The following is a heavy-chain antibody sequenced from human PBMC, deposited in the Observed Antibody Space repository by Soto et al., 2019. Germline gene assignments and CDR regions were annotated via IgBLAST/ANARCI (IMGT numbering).Heavy chain of an antibody. V-gene: IGHV4-39*02. J-gene: IGHJ6*02. CDR1: GGSISSSSYY. CDR2: IYYSGST. D-gene: IGHD6-6*01. Sequence: ETLSLTCTVSGGSISSSSYYWGWIRQPPGKGLEWIGSIYYSGSTYYNPSLKSRVTISVDTSKNQFSLKLSSVTAADTAVYYCARDGLADYYYYSGMDVWGQATTVTVSS. CDR3: ARDGLADYYYYSGMDV.